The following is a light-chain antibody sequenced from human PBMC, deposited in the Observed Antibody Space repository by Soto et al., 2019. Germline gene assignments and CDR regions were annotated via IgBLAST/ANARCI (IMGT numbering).Light chain of an antibody. V-gene: IGKV1-27*01. CDR3: QRYNSAPPFT. J-gene: IGKJ3*01. Sequence: DIQMTQSPSSLSASVGDRVTITCRASQGISNYLAWYQQKPEKIPKLLIYAASTLQSGVTSRFSGSGSGTDFTLTIRSLQPEDVATYCCQRYNSAPPFTLGSGTKMDIK. CDR1: QGISNY. CDR2: AAS.